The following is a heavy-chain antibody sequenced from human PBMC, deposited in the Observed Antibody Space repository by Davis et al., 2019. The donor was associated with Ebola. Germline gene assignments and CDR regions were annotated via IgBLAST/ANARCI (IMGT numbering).Heavy chain of an antibody. CDR2: ISYSSTYI. J-gene: IGHJ6*02. CDR3: ARQGDSSGFPPYYGLDV. CDR1: GFTLSSYG. D-gene: IGHD3-22*01. Sequence: GESLKISCAASGFTLSSYGLHWVRQPPGKGLEWVSSISYSSTYIYYADSVRGRFTISRDNAKNSLYLQLNSLRADDTAVYYCARQGDSSGFPPYYGLDVWGQGTTVTVSS. V-gene: IGHV3-21*01.